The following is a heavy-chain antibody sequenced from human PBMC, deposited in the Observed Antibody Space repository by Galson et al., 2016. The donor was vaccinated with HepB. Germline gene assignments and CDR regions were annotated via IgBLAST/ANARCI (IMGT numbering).Heavy chain of an antibody. CDR2: IIPNLVTA. Sequence: SVKVSCKASGGTFNSYGISWVRQAPGQGLEWMGGIIPNLVTAKYAQKFQGRVTITADTSTSTVYMELSSLRSEDTAVFYCARSEEPVKGYCSSSSCYFFDFWGQGTRVTVSS. CDR1: GGTFNSYG. J-gene: IGHJ4*02. D-gene: IGHD2-2*01. CDR3: ARSEEPVKGYCSSSSCYFFDF. V-gene: IGHV1-69*06.